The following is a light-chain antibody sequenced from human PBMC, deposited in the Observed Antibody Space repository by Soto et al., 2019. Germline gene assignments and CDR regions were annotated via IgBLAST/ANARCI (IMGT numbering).Light chain of an antibody. CDR1: QSLFYSAYRTNY. CDR3: LQYYGGPPHT. CDR2: WAS. V-gene: IGKV4-1*01. J-gene: IGKJ2*01. Sequence: DIVLTQSPDSLAVFLGERATITCKSSQSLFYSAYRTNYLAWYQDKPGQPPKMLISWASTRASGVPDRFSGSGSVTDFTLTISSLQAEDVAVYYCLQYYGGPPHTFGQGTKLEI.